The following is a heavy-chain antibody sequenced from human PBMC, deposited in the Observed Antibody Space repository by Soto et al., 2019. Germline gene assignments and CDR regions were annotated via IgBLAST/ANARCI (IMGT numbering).Heavy chain of an antibody. J-gene: IGHJ6*02. V-gene: IGHV3-48*01. Sequence: GGSLRLSCAASGFTFSTYSMNWVRQAPGKGLEWVSYISSSSSTIFYTDSVKGRFTVSRDNAKNSLYLQMNSLRSEDTAVYYCARGVFSGHVWGQGTTVTVSS. CDR3: ARGVFSGHV. CDR1: GFTFSTYS. CDR2: ISSSSSTI.